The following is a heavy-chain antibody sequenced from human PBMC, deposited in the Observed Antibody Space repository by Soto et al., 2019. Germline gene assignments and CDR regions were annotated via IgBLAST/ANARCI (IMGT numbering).Heavy chain of an antibody. D-gene: IGHD3-10*02. CDR2: MSHSGGT. Sequence: QVQLQQWGAGLLKPSETLSLTCAVYGGSVNSSNYYWSWIRQPPGKGLEWIGEMSHSGGTHFNPFLKIRVTITVDTCKNQFFLTMSSVTAADTALYDCVRVCRGSATNVVDAFEIWGPGKLVTVFS. CDR3: VRVCRGSATNVVDAFEI. J-gene: IGHJ3*02. V-gene: IGHV4-34*01. CDR1: GGSVNSSNYY.